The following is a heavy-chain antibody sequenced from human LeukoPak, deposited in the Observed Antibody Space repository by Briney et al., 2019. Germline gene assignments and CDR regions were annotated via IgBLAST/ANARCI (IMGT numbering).Heavy chain of an antibody. Sequence: GGSLRLSCAASGFTFSSYAMSWVRQAPGKGLEWVSYISSSGSTIYYADSVKGRFTISRDNAKNSLYLQMNSLRAEDTAVYYCARASSYYYDSSGYYSYWGQGTLVTVSS. CDR1: GFTFSSYA. CDR3: ARASSYYYDSSGYYSY. CDR2: ISSSGSTI. D-gene: IGHD3-22*01. V-gene: IGHV3-48*04. J-gene: IGHJ4*02.